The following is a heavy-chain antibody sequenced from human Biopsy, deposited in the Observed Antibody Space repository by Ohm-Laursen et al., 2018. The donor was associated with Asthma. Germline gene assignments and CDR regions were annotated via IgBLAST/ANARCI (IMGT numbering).Heavy chain of an antibody. CDR3: ARDFGNRYSETHLEY. Sequence: SLRLSCTAPGFSFSSYAMHWVRQAPGKGLEWLALIWYDGINKFYADSVKGRITVSRDQSKSTLYLQINSLRADDTAVYYCARDFGNRYSETHLEYWGQGTLVTVSS. CDR1: GFSFSSYA. J-gene: IGHJ4*02. V-gene: IGHV3-33*01. D-gene: IGHD3-10*01. CDR2: IWYDGINK.